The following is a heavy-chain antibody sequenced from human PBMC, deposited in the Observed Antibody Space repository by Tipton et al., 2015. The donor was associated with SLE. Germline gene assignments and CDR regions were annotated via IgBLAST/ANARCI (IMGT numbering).Heavy chain of an antibody. J-gene: IGHJ3*02. Sequence: LRLSCTVSGGSISSYYWSWIRQPAGKGLEWIGRIFTSGSNNYNPSLKSRVTMSVDTSKNQFSLKLSSVTAAGTAVYYCARDGAMIVPRGSFDIWGQGTMVTVSS. CDR1: GGSISSYY. V-gene: IGHV4-4*07. CDR3: ARDGAMIVPRGSFDI. CDR2: IFTSGSN. D-gene: IGHD3-22*01.